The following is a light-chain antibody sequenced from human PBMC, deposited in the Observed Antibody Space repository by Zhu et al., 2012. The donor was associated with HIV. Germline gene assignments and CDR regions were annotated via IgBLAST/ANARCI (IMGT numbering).Light chain of an antibody. CDR1: QSVSSN. Sequence: EIVMTQSPATLSVSPGERATLSCRASQSVSSNLAWYQQKPGQAPRLLIYGTSTRATGIPARFSGSGSGTEFTLTISSVQSEDFAVYYCQHYYNWLGTFGQGTKVEIK. CDR3: QHYYNWLGT. CDR2: GTS. J-gene: IGKJ1*01. V-gene: IGKV3-15*01.